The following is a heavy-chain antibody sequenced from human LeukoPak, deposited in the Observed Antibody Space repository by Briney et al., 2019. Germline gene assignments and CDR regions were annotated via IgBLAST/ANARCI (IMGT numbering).Heavy chain of an antibody. V-gene: IGHV3-53*01. D-gene: IGHD1-26*01. CDR1: GFTVSSNY. Sequence: PGGSLRLSCAASGFTVSSNYMSWVRQAPGKGLEWVSVIYSGGSTYYADSVKGRFTISRDNSENTLYLQMNSLRAEDTAVYYCARVGAYSGSYRPRYYYYMDVWGKGTTVTASS. CDR2: IYSGGST. CDR3: ARVGAYSGSYRPRYYYYMDV. J-gene: IGHJ6*03.